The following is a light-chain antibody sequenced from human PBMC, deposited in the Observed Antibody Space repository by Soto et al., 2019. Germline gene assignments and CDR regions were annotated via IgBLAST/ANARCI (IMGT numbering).Light chain of an antibody. CDR3: SSDTSLDTRV. CDR1: SSDVGGYNF. Sequence: QSALTQPASVSGSPGQSITISCTGTSSDVGGYNFVSWYQQHPGKAPKLIIYEVTNRPAGVSNRFSGSKSGNTSSLTISGLHAEDAADYYCSSDTSLDTRVFGTGTKLTVL. J-gene: IGLJ1*01. V-gene: IGLV2-14*01. CDR2: EVT.